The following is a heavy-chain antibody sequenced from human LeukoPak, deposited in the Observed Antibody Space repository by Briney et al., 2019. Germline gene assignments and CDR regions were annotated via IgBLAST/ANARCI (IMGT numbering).Heavy chain of an antibody. CDR3: ARDSYGLLSLYYFDY. V-gene: IGHV3-7*01. CDR2: IKQDGSEK. D-gene: IGHD5-18*01. J-gene: IGHJ4*02. CDR1: GFTFSSYW. Sequence: GGSLRLSCAASGFTFSSYWTSWVRQAPGKGLEWVANIKQDGSEKYYVDSVKGRFTISRDNAKNSLYLQMNSLRAEDTAVYYCARDSYGLLSLYYFDYWGQGTLVTVSS.